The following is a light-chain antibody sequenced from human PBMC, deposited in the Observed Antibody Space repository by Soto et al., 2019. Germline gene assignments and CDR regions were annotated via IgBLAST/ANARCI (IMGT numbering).Light chain of an antibody. V-gene: IGKV3-11*01. CDR2: DAS. CDR1: QSVSSY. CDR3: QQRSI. Sequence: PGERATLSCRASQSVSSYLAWYQQKPGQAPRLLIYDASNRATGIPARFSGSGSGTDFTLTISSLEPEDFAVYYCQQRSIFGQGTRLEIK. J-gene: IGKJ5*01.